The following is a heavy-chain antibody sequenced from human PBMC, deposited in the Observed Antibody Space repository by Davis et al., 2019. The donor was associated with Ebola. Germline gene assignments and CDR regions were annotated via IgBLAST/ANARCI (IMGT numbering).Heavy chain of an antibody. J-gene: IGHJ6*02. CDR1: GYTFTTYD. CDR3: ARGGYFDWLTRWHYYGMDV. CDR2: LNPNSENT. Sequence: ASVKVSCKASGYTFTTYDIHWVRQATGQGLEWMGWLNPNSENTGYAQKFQGRVTMTRSTSISTAYMELSSLRSEDTAVYYCARGGYFDWLTRWHYYGMDVWGQGTTVTVSS. V-gene: IGHV1-8*01. D-gene: IGHD3-9*01.